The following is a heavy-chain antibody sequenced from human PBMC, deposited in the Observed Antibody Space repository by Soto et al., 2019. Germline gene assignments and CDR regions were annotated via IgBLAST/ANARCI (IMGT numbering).Heavy chain of an antibody. J-gene: IGHJ5*02. CDR2: HYSGGST. V-gene: IGHV3-53*01. Sequence: GGSLSLFTALSGVSVTTDYSGWVCYAPGKGVEWVSVHYSGGSTHSADSVQGRFTVARDKPNNTLYLHMRRVRAEATAVYFCGRHRHPRGTVGATSPLDPWGQGTPVIV. D-gene: IGHD1-26*01. CDR3: GRHRHPRGTVGATSPLDP. CDR1: GVSVTTDY.